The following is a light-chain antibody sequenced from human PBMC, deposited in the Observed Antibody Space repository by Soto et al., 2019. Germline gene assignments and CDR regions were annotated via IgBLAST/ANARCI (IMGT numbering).Light chain of an antibody. J-gene: IGKJ5*01. CDR1: QSVTSDF. V-gene: IGKV3-20*01. Sequence: EIVLTHSPDILSFSPLDIATLSCRASQSVTSDFLVWYQQKPGQAPRLLIYGASSRATGIPDRFSGSGSGTDFILTISRLEPGDFAVYYCQNFGGTTFTFGQGTRLEIK. CDR2: GAS. CDR3: QNFGGTTFT.